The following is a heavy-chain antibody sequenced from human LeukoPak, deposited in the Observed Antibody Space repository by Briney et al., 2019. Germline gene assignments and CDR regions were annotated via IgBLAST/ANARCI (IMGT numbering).Heavy chain of an antibody. V-gene: IGHV1-24*01. CDR3: ARDARLWFGELLGWFDP. Sequence: ASVKVSCKVSGYTLTELSMHWVRQAPGKGLEWMGGFDPEDGETIYAQKFQGRVTMTEDTSTDTAYMELSSLRSEDTAVYYCARDARLWFGELLGWFDPWGQGTLVTVSS. CDR1: GYTLTELS. D-gene: IGHD3-10*01. CDR2: FDPEDGET. J-gene: IGHJ5*02.